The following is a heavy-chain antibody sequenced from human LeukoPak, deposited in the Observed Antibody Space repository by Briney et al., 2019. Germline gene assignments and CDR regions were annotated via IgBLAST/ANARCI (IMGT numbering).Heavy chain of an antibody. J-gene: IGHJ4*02. D-gene: IGHD3-10*01. Sequence: PSETLSLTCTVSGGSISSYYWSWIRQPPGKGLEWIGEINHSGSTNYNPSLKSRVTISVDTSKNQFSLKLSSVTAADTAVYYCARHYYGSGSPRLDYWGQGTLVTVSS. CDR3: ARHYYGSGSPRLDY. V-gene: IGHV4-34*01. CDR2: INHSGST. CDR1: GGSISSYY.